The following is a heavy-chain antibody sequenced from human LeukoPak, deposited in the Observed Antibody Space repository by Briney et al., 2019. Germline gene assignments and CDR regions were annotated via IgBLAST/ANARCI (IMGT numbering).Heavy chain of an antibody. Sequence: GGSLRLSCGASGFTFSSYAMSWVRQAPVKGLEWVSAIGSGTYYADSVKGRFTISRDNSKNTLYLQMNSLRAEDTAVYYCAKVLAYYFDYWGQGTLVTVSS. J-gene: IGHJ4*02. CDR3: AKVLAYYFDY. CDR1: GFTFSSYA. V-gene: IGHV3-23*01. CDR2: IGSGT.